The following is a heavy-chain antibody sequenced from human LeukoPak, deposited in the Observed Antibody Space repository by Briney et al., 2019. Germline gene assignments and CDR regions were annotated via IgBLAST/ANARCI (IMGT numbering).Heavy chain of an antibody. CDR2: INHSGIT. D-gene: IGHD4-17*01. CDR3: ANPARDFADSGAITW. V-gene: IGHV4-34*01. CDR1: GGSFSSYY. Sequence: NPSETLSLTCTVSGGSFSSYYWSWIRQPPGKGLEWIGEINHSGITNYNPSLKSRVTISADTSKSQFSLKLTSVTAADTAVYYCANPARDFADSGAITWWGQGTLVTVSS. J-gene: IGHJ4*02.